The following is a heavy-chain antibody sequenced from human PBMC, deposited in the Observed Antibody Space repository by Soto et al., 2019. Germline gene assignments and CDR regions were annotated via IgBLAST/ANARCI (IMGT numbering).Heavy chain of an antibody. Sequence: ASVKVSCKTSGYTFVDHYLYWVRQAPGQGLEWMGCINPRNGDKKYAQKFQGRVTMIRDTIITTTYMDLSALTSDDTAVYYCAKYSGLTIFRHGMDVWGQGTTVTVSS. CDR2: INPRNGDK. CDR3: AKYSGLTIFRHGMDV. D-gene: IGHD3-9*01. V-gene: IGHV1-2*02. J-gene: IGHJ6*02. CDR1: GYTFVDHY.